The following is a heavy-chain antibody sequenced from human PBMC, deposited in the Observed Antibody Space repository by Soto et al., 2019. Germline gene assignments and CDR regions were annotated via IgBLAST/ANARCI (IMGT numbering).Heavy chain of an antibody. D-gene: IGHD6-19*01. CDR1: GFTFSSYA. V-gene: IGHV3-23*01. J-gene: IGHJ4*02. Sequence: EVQLLESGGGLVQPGGSLRLSCAASGFTFSSYAMNWVRQAPGKGLEWVSAISGTGGSTYYADSVKGRFTISRDNSKNTRYLQMNSLRAEDTAVYYCAKDLTIAVAATMDYWGQGALVTVSS. CDR3: AKDLTIAVAATMDY. CDR2: ISGTGGST.